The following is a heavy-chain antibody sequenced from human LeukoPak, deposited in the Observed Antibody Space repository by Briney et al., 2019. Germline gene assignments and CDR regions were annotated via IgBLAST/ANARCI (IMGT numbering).Heavy chain of an antibody. CDR2: ISHDGSNK. Sequence: GGSLRLSCAASGFTFNSYGMHWVRQAPGKGLEWVAVISHDGSNKYYADSVKGRFTISRDNSKNTLYLQMNSLRAEDTAVYYCAKQLGYCSDGSCYFPYWGQGTLVTVSS. D-gene: IGHD2-15*01. CDR1: GFTFNSYG. V-gene: IGHV3-30*18. CDR3: AKQLGYCSDGSCYFPY. J-gene: IGHJ4*02.